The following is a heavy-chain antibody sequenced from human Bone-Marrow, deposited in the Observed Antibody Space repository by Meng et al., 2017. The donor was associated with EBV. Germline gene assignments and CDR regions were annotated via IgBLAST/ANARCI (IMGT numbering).Heavy chain of an antibody. V-gene: IGHV1-3*01. CDR1: GYTFTTYN. CDR3: ARGYYDSSGSYDCFYP. CDR2: INPGNGNT. J-gene: IGHJ5*02. Sequence: VQLVQPWAEVKKPGASVKVSCNASGYTFTTYNIHWVRQAPRQRLEWMGWINPGNGNTEYSQKFQGRLTFTSDTSASTAYMELSSLRSEDTAIYYCARGYYDSSGSYDCFYPWGQGTLVTVSS. D-gene: IGHD3-22*01.